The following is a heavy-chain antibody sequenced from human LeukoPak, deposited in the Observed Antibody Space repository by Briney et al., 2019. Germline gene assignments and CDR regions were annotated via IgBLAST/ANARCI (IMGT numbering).Heavy chain of an antibody. V-gene: IGHV4-59*08. CDR2: IYYSGST. D-gene: IGHD3-9*01. CDR1: GDSMTSYY. J-gene: IGHJ5*01. CDR3: ARLSNYGILTGNSWFDS. Sequence: SETLSLTCTVSGDSMTSYYWTWIRQPPGKALEWIGYIYYSGSTNYSPSLKSRVTISLDKSKTQFFLKLSSVAAADTADYYCARLSNYGILTGNSWFDSWGQGTLVTVSS.